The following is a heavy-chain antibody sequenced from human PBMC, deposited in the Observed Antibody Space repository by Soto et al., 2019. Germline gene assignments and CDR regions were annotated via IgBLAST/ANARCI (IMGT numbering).Heavy chain of an antibody. J-gene: IGHJ4*02. D-gene: IGHD4-4*01. Sequence: QVQLVQSGAEVKKPGASVKVSCKASGYTFTSYYRHWVRQAPGQGLEWMGIINPSGGSPSSAQKFQGRVNMTRDTSTSTVYMELSSLRSEDTAVYYCAAGMTTVTIFDYWGQGTLVTVSS. CDR2: INPSGGSP. CDR1: GYTFTSYY. V-gene: IGHV1-46*01. CDR3: AAGMTTVTIFDY.